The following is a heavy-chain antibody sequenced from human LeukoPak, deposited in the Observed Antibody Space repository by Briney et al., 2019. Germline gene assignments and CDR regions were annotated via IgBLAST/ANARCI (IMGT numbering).Heavy chain of an antibody. V-gene: IGHV1-2*02. Sequence: ASVKVSCKASGYTFTGYYMHWVRQAPGQGLEWMGWINPNSGGTNYAQKFQGRVTMTRDTSISTAYMELSRLRSDDKAVYYCARAEGIYDSSGYYPPGSDYWGQGTLVTVSS. CDR2: INPNSGGT. J-gene: IGHJ4*02. CDR3: ARAEGIYDSSGYYPPGSDY. D-gene: IGHD3-22*01. CDR1: GYTFTGYY.